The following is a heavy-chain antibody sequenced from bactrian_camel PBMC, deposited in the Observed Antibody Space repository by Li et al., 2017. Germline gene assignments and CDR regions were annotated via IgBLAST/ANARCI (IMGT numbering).Heavy chain of an antibody. Sequence: QVQLVESGGDLVQPGGSLRLSCAASGFTFSGYSMSWVRQAPGKGLEWVSTIYSDGSNTYSSDSVKDRFTISRDSAKNTVYLQMNNLQPEDTATYYCAEGRGSRGEHCYSLNYWGQGTQVTVS. V-gene: IGHV3-2*01. J-gene: IGHJ4*01. D-gene: IGHD6*01. CDR1: GFTFSGYS. CDR2: IYSDGSNT. CDR3: AEGRGSRGEHCYSLNY.